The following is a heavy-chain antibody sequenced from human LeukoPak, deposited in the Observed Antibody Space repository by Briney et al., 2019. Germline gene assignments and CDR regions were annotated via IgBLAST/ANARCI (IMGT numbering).Heavy chain of an antibody. Sequence: SETLSLTCSVYGASISSPSHYWGWVRQTPGKGLEWIGSINYSGSTYYSPSLKSRVTIAVDTTKIHFSLKLGSVSAADTAVYYCARLGSNSPYNCFDAWGHGTRVTVSS. V-gene: IGHV4-39*02. J-gene: IGHJ5*01. D-gene: IGHD1-26*01. CDR2: INYSGST. CDR1: GASISSPSHY. CDR3: ARLGSNSPYNCFDA.